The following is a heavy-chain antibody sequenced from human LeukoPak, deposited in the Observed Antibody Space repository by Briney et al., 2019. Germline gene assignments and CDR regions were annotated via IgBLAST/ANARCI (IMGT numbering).Heavy chain of an antibody. CDR2: IYYSGST. J-gene: IGHJ4*02. CDR3: ARGDFWSGSDY. D-gene: IGHD3-3*01. Sequence: SETLSLTCTVSGGSISSGDYYWSWIRQPPGKGLEWIGYIYYSGSTYYNPSLKCRVTISVDTSKNQFSLKLSSVTAADTAVYYCARGDFWSGSDYWGQGTLVTVSS. V-gene: IGHV4-30-4*08. CDR1: GGSISSGDYY.